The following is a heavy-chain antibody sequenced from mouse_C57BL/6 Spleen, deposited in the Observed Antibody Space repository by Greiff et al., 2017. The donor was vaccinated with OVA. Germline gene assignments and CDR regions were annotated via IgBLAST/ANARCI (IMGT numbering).Heavy chain of an antibody. Sequence: VQVVESGPELVKPGASVKISCKASGYAFSSSWMNWVKQRPGKGLEWIGRIYPGDGDTNYNGKFKGKATLTADKSSSTAYMQLSSLTSEDSAVYFCARSRQLRPHYAMDYWGQGTSVTVSS. CDR1: GYAFSSSW. CDR3: ARSRQLRPHYAMDY. CDR2: IYPGDGDT. J-gene: IGHJ4*01. D-gene: IGHD3-2*02. V-gene: IGHV1-82*01.